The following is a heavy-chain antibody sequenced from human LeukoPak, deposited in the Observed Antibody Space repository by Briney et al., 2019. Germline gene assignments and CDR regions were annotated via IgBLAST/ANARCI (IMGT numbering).Heavy chain of an antibody. CDR1: GYTFTSYG. Sequence: GASVKVSCKASGYTFTSYGISWVRQAPGRGLEWMGWISAYNGNTNYAQKLQGRVTMTTDTSTSTAYMELRSLRSDDTAVYYCARDQLAAAGIAVAGSFGYYMDVWGKGTTVTVSS. CDR3: ARDQLAAAGIAVAGSFGYYMDV. D-gene: IGHD6-19*01. J-gene: IGHJ6*03. V-gene: IGHV1-18*01. CDR2: ISAYNGNT.